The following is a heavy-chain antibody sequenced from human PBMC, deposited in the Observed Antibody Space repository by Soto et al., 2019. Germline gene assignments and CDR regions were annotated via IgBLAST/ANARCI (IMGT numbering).Heavy chain of an antibody. Sequence: PGSPLRLPGAASEFAFSRYAMAWVRQAPGKGLEWVAVISYDGRNKYYADSVKGRFTIARDNSKNTLYLQMNSLGAADTAVYYCVRVSMTYGIAARLYYYYGMDVWGQGTTVTVSS. CDR2: ISYDGRNK. CDR3: VRVSMTYGIAARLYYYYGMDV. CDR1: EFAFSRYA. D-gene: IGHD6-6*01. J-gene: IGHJ6*02. V-gene: IGHV3-30*04.